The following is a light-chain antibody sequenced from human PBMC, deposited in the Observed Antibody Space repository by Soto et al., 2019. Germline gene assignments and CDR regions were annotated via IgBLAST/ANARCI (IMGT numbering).Light chain of an antibody. CDR3: MQRKWFPIT. Sequence: IVMTHSPLSLPVTPGEPASISCRSSQSLRHSNGDNYLDWYLQKPGQSPQVLIYTVSYRASGVPDRFSGSGSGTDFTLKISRVEAEDVGVYYCMQRKWFPITFGGGTKVDIK. CDR1: QSLRHSNGDNY. J-gene: IGKJ4*01. V-gene: IGKV2-40*01. CDR2: TVS.